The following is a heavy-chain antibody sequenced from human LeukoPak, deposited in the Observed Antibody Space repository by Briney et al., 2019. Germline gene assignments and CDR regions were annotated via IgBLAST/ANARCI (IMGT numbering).Heavy chain of an antibody. V-gene: IGHV1-46*01. CDR2: INPGGGST. CDR1: GYTFTSYY. CDR3: ARDHGSGNYCDY. D-gene: IGHD3-10*01. Sequence: ASVTVSCKASGYTFTSYYMHWVRQAPGQGLEWMGIINPGGGSTTYAQKFQGRVTMIRDTSTSTVYMEMRSMRSEDTAVYYCARDHGSGNYCDYWGQGTLVTVSS. J-gene: IGHJ4*02.